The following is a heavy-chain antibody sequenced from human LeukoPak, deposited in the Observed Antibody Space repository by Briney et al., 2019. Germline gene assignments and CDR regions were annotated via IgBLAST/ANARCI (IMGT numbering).Heavy chain of an antibody. CDR2: FSHSGST. Sequence: SETLSLTCAVYGGSFSGYFWSWIRQPPGKGLEWIGEFSHSGSTNYNPPLKSPVTISVDTSKNQFSLKLSSVIAADPAVYYCARQAYYDSSGHNWFDPWGQGTLVTVSS. D-gene: IGHD3-22*01. V-gene: IGHV4-34*01. J-gene: IGHJ5*02. CDR3: ARQAYYDSSGHNWFDP. CDR1: GGSFSGYF.